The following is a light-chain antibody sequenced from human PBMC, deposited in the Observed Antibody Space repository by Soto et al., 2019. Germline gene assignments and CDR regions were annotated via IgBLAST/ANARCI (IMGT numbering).Light chain of an antibody. V-gene: IGKV1-27*01. J-gene: IGKJ3*01. CDR3: QKYNSAPLLT. CDR2: GAS. CDR1: QGISNY. Sequence: DIPMTQSPSSLSASVGDRVTITCRASQGISNYLAWYQQKPGKVPKLLIYGASTLQSGVPSRFSGSGSGTDFTLTISSLQPEDVATYYCQKYNSAPLLTFGPGNKVDIK.